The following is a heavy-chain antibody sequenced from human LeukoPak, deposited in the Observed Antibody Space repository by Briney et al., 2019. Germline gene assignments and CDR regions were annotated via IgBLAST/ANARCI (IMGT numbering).Heavy chain of an antibody. D-gene: IGHD2/OR15-2a*01. CDR3: ARRYCNTCPTGHAFDL. CDR2: LSSGGDT. V-gene: IGHV3-53*01. Sequence: QPGRSLRLSCAASGFSVSNNYMSWVRQAPGRGLEWVSALSSGGDTHYADSVDGRFTISRDNSKNTLYLQMNSLRAEDTAVYYCARRYCNTCPTGHAFDLWGQGTMVTVSA. CDR1: GFSVSNNY. J-gene: IGHJ3*01.